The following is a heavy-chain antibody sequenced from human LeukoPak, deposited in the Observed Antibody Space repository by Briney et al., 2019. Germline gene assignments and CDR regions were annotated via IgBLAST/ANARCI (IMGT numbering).Heavy chain of an antibody. V-gene: IGHV4-59*01. CDR2: IHYSGST. Sequence: PSETLSLTCSVSGGPITEYYWSWIRQPPGKGLEWIGYIHYSGSTNYNPSLKSRVTISLDTSKNQFSLKLSSVTAADTAVYYCARLFWSDSHSFDYWGQGTLVTVSS. D-gene: IGHD3-3*01. J-gene: IGHJ4*02. CDR1: GGPITEYY. CDR3: ARLFWSDSHSFDY.